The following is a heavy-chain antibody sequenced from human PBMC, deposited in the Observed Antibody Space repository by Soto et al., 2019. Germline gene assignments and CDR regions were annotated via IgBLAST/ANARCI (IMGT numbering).Heavy chain of an antibody. V-gene: IGHV1-8*01. Sequence: ASVKVSCKASGYTFTSYDINWVRQATGQGLEWMGWMNPNSGNTGYAQKFQGRVTMTRNTSISTAYMELSSLRSEDTAVYYCARAQQLPYYYYGMDVWGQGTTVTVSS. CDR2: MNPNSGNT. D-gene: IGHD6-13*01. CDR1: GYTFTSYD. CDR3: ARAQQLPYYYYGMDV. J-gene: IGHJ6*02.